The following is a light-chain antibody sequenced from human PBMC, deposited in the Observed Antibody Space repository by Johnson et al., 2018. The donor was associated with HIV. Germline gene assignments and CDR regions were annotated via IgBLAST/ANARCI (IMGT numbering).Light chain of an antibody. V-gene: IGLV1-51*01. CDR1: TSNIENNY. CDR3: GTWDSSLSAYV. CDR2: DNN. J-gene: IGLJ1*01. Sequence: QAVLTQPPSVSAAPGQKVTVSCSGNTSNIENNYVSWYQHFPGAAPKLLIYDNNKRPSGIPDRFSGSKSGTSATLGITGLQTGDEADYYCGTWDSSLSAYVFGTGTKVTVL.